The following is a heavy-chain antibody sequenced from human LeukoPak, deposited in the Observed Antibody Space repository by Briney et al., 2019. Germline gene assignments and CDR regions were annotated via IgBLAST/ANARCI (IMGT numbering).Heavy chain of an antibody. V-gene: IGHV3-48*03. J-gene: IGHJ4*02. CDR3: ARGIPLDC. CDR1: GFTFSSYV. CDR2: ISSSATTI. Sequence: GGSLRLSCAASGFTFSSYVLNWVRQAPGKGLEWVCYISSSATTIYYADSVKGRFTISRDNGKNSLYLQMNSLRAEDTAVYYCARGIPLDCWGQGTLVTVSS.